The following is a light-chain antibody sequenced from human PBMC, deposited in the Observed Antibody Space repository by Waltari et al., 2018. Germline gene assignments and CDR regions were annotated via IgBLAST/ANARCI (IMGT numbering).Light chain of an antibody. CDR1: SSDVGGYNY. J-gene: IGLJ2*01. CDR2: EVT. V-gene: IGLV2-14*01. Sequence: QSALTQPASVSGSPGQSITISCTGSSSDVGGYNYVSWYQQHPGKAPKLMIYEVTNRPSGVSDRFAGSTSGNTASLTISELQADDEADYYCSSFTSSSTVVFGGGTKLTVL. CDR3: SSFTSSSTVV.